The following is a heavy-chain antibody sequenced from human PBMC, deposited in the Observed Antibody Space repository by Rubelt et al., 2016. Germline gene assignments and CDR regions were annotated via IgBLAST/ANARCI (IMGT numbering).Heavy chain of an antibody. V-gene: IGHV3-53*01. D-gene: IGHD1-26*01. CDR2: LYSGSGT. Sequence: GSLRLSCAASGFSVSSNYMSWVRQAPGKGLEWVSILYSGSGTYYADSVKGRFTISRDNAKNSLYLQMNSLRAEDTAVYYCAREGGSYLPSIYGMDVWGQGTTVTVSS. CDR1: GFSVSSNY. J-gene: IGHJ6*02. CDR3: AREGGSYLPSIYGMDV.